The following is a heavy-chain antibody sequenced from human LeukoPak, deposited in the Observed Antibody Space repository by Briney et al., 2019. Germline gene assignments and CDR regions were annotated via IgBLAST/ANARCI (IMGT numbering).Heavy chain of an antibody. CDR2: IIPILGIA. Sequence: ASVKVSCKASGGTFSSYTISWLRQAPGQGLEWMGRIIPILGIANYAQKFQGRVTITADKSTSTAYMELSSLRSEDTAVYYCARVASRRDLTIFGIVYWGQGTLVTVSS. J-gene: IGHJ4*02. V-gene: IGHV1-69*02. CDR3: ARVASRRDLTIFGIVY. CDR1: GGTFSSYT. D-gene: IGHD3-3*01.